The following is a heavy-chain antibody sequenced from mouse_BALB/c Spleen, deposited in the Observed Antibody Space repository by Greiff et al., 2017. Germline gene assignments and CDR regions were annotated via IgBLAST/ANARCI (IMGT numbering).Heavy chain of an antibody. V-gene: IGHV7-3*02. CDR3: ARDMGLRKDY. D-gene: IGHD2-2*01. J-gene: IGHJ2*01. CDR1: GFTFTDYY. Sequence: DVKLVESGGGLVQPGGSLRLSCATSGFTFTDYYMSWVRQPPGKALEWLGFIRNKANGYTTEYSASVKGRFTISRDNSQSILYLQMNTLRAEDSATYYCARDMGLRKDYWGQGTTLTVSS. CDR2: IRNKANGYTT.